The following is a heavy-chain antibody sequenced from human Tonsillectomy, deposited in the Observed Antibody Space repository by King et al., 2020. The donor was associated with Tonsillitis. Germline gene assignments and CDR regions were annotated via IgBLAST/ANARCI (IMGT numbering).Heavy chain of an antibody. J-gene: IGHJ4*02. CDR1: GFTFSSYN. V-gene: IGHV3-21*01. CDR3: ARDQDSGYVN. Sequence: EVQLVESGGGLVKPGGSLRLSCAASGFTFSSYNMNWVRQAPGKGLEWVSSISYSSGYIIYADSVKVRFTISRDNAKNSLYLQMNSLRAEDTAVYYCARDQDSGYVNWGQGTLVTVSS. D-gene: IGHD5-12*01. CDR2: ISYSSGYI.